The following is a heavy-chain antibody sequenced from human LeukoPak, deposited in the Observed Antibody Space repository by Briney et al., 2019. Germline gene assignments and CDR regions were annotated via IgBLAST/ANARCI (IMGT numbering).Heavy chain of an antibody. CDR2: INHSGST. J-gene: IGHJ4*02. Sequence: SGTLSLTCAVYGGSFSGYYWSWIRQPPGKGLEWIGEINHSGSTNYNPSLKSRVTISVDTSKNQFSLKLSSVTAADTAVYYCARGLQNCSSTSCYLFDYWGQGTLVTVSS. CDR3: ARGLQNCSSTSCYLFDY. V-gene: IGHV4-34*01. CDR1: GGSFSGYY. D-gene: IGHD2-2*01.